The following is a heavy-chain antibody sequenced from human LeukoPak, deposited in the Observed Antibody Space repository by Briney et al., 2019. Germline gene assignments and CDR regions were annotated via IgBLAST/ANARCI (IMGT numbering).Heavy chain of an antibody. D-gene: IGHD5-18*01. CDR2: VNHSGST. V-gene: IGHV4-34*01. CDR3: ARGNVDTAMAEGNWFDP. Sequence: SSETLSLTCAVYGGSFSGYYWSWIRQPPGKGLEWIGEVNHSGSTNYNPSLKSRVTILVDTSKNQFSLKLSSVTAADTAVYYCARGNVDTAMAEGNWFDPWGQGTLVTVSS. CDR1: GGSFSGYY. J-gene: IGHJ5*02.